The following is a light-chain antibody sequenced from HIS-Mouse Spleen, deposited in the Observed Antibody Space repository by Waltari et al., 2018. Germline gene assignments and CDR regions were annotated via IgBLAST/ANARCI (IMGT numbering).Light chain of an antibody. CDR3: QQYYSFPYT. Sequence: AIWMPQSPSLLSASTGTRVPISCRMSQGIRSYLAWYQQKPGKAPELLIYAASTLQSGVPSRFSGSGSGTDFTLTISCLQSEDFATYYCQQYYSFPYTFGQGTKLEIK. V-gene: IGKV1D-8*02. CDR2: AAS. J-gene: IGKJ2*01. CDR1: QGIRSY.